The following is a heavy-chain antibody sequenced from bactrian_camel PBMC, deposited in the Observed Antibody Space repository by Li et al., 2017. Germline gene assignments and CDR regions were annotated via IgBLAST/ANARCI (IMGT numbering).Heavy chain of an antibody. D-gene: IGHD2*01. CDR3: ATGIRGTYEGGSNQFGGCRYYN. J-gene: IGHJ4*01. Sequence: VQLVESGGGSVQAGGSLRLSCAASGYTLASCTMGWYRQAPGKGREAVAIITDVGGTDYADDVQGRFTISQDNTKNTLSLQMNSLEPEDTAMYYCATGIRGTYEGGSNQFGGCRYYNWGQGTQVTVS. CDR2: ITDVGGT. CDR1: GYTLASCT. V-gene: IGHV3S55*01.